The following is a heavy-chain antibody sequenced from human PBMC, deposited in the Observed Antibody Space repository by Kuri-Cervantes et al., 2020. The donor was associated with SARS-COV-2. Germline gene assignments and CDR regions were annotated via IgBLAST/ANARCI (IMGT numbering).Heavy chain of an antibody. V-gene: IGHV3-48*02. D-gene: IGHD3-9*01. CDR3: ARQYYDILTGYYLYGMDV. Sequence: GESLKISCAASGFTFSSYSMNWVRQAPGKGLEWVSYISSSSSTTYYADSVKGRFTISRDNAENSLYLQMNSLRDEDTAVYYCARQYYDILTGYYLYGMDVWGQGTTVTVSS. CDR2: ISSSSSTT. CDR1: GFTFSSYS. J-gene: IGHJ6*02.